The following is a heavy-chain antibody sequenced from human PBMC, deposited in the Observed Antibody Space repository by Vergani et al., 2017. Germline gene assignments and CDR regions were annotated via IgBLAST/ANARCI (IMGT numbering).Heavy chain of an antibody. CDR3: ARGAGGYCSGGSCYSDDAFDI. V-gene: IGHV4-61*02. J-gene: IGHJ3*02. CDR2: IYTSGST. CDR1: GGSISSGSYY. Sequence: QVQLQESGPGLVKPSQTLSLTCTVPGGSISSGSYYWSWIRQPAGKGLEWIGRIYTSGSTNYNPSLKSRVTISVDTSKNQFSLKLSSVTAADTAVYYCARGAGGYCSGGSCYSDDAFDIWGQGTMVTVSS. D-gene: IGHD2-15*01.